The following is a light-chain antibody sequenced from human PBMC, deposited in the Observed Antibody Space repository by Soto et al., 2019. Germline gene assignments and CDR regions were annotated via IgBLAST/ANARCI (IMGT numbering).Light chain of an antibody. CDR3: QPYYGVLIT. Sequence: DIVMTQSPDSLAVSLGERATINCKSSQSLLYSTDNKNYLAWYQQKAGQPPKLLIYWASTRESGVPDRFSGSGSGTDFNLTISSLQAEDGAVYYCQPYYGVLITFGKVTRLEIK. V-gene: IGKV4-1*01. J-gene: IGKJ5*01. CDR1: QSLLYSTDNKNY. CDR2: WAS.